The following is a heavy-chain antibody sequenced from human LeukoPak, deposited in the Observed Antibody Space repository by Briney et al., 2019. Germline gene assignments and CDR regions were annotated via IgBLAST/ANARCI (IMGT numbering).Heavy chain of an antibody. CDR1: GFTFSRYE. J-gene: IGHJ6*02. D-gene: IGHD6-13*01. CDR2: ISSSSSTI. V-gene: IGHV3-48*02. CDR3: ARDLAAAGYYYYYGMDV. Sequence: GGSLRLSCAASGFTFSRYEMNWVRQAPGKGLEWVSYISSSSSTIYYADSVKGRFTISRDNAKNSLYLQMNSLRDEDTAVYYCARDLAAAGYYYYYGMDVWGQGTTVTVSS.